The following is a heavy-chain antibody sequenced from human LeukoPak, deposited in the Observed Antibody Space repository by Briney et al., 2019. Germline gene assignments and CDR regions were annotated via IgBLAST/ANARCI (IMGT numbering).Heavy chain of an antibody. J-gene: IGHJ5*02. CDR2: ISYDGSSQ. CDR1: GFSFSNYA. D-gene: IGHD2-15*01. Sequence: PGRSLRLLCAASGFSFSNYAIHWVRQAPGKGLEWVAVISYDGSSQKHADSVKGRFTISRDNSKNTLFLQMNSLRVEDTAVYHCARDHCSGGGCYLNPFDPWGQGTLVTVSP. V-gene: IGHV3-30*01. CDR3: ARDHCSGGGCYLNPFDP.